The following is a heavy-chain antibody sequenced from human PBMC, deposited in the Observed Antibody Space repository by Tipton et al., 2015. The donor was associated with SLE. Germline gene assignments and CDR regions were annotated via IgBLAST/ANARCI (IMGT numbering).Heavy chain of an antibody. CDR1: GFTFSDYY. CDR3: ARGGSSWYLYFNS. V-gene: IGHV3-11*05. Sequence: SLRLSCAASGFTFSDYYMNWIRQAPGKGLEWISYISPSGGSTNYAGSVKGRFTISRDNAGKSVYLQMHGLTGDDTAVYYCARGGSSWYLYFNSWGQGSLVTVSS. CDR2: ISPSGGST. D-gene: IGHD6-13*01. J-gene: IGHJ5*01.